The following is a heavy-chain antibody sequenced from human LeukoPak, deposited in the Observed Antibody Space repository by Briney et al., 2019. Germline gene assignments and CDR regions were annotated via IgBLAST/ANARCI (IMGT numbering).Heavy chain of an antibody. CDR3: AKRPSDYGDYVSYFDY. D-gene: IGHD4-17*01. V-gene: IGHV3-30*18. CDR1: GFSFISYG. Sequence: GGSLRLSCAASGFSFISYGMHWVRQAPGKGLEWVGVISDDGRSKGYADSVKGRFTISRDNSKDTLYLQMNSLRAEDTAVYYCAKRPSDYGDYVSYFDYWGQGTLVTVSS. J-gene: IGHJ4*02. CDR2: ISDDGRSK.